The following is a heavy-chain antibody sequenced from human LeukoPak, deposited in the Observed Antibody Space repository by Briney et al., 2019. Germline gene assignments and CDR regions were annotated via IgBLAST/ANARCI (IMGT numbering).Heavy chain of an antibody. D-gene: IGHD2-2*01. CDR3: ASGGYCSSTSWYPNWFDP. CDR2: ISYSGST. J-gene: IGHJ5*02. CDR1: GGSITSYH. Sequence: SQTLSLTCTVSGGSITSYHWSWIRQPPGEGREWIGYISYSGSTNYNPSLKSRVTISIDPAKNQCSLKLSSVTAADTAVYYCASGGYCSSTSWYPNWFDPWGQGTLVTVSS. V-gene: IGHV4-59*01.